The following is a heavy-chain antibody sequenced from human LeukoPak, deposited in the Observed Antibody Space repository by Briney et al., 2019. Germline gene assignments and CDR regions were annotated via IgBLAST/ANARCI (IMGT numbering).Heavy chain of an antibody. J-gene: IGHJ4*02. CDR2: IKKDGSGK. CDR3: ARARSVYYYDY. CDR1: GFTISDFW. V-gene: IGHV3-7*04. Sequence: GVSLRLSCAASGFTISDFWMGWVRQAPGKGLEWVANIKKDGSGKYYLDSMKGRFTISKDNAKNSLYLQINTLRADDTAVYYCARARSVYYYDYWGQGTLVTVSS. D-gene: IGHD3-22*01.